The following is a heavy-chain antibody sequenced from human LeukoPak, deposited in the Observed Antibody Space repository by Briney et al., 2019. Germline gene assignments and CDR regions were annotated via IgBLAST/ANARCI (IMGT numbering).Heavy chain of an antibody. V-gene: IGHV4-30-2*01. Sequence: PSETLSLTCTVSGGSISRYSWSWIRQPPGKGLEWIGYIYHSGSTYYNPSLKSRVTISVDRSKNQFSLKLSSVTAADTAVYYCARQAEDYYDSSGYYFDYWGQGTLVTVSS. CDR2: IYHSGST. D-gene: IGHD3-22*01. CDR3: ARQAEDYYDSSGYYFDY. CDR1: GGSISRYS. J-gene: IGHJ4*02.